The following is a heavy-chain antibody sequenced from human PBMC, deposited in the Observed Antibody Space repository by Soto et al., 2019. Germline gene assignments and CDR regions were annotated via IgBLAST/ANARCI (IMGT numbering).Heavy chain of an antibody. CDR2: IIPIFGTA. V-gene: IGHV1-69*13. Sequence: SVKVSCKASGYTFTNYYIHCVRQAPGHGLEWMGIIIPIFGTANYAQKFQGRVTITADESTSTAYMELSSLRSEDTAVYYCARRFYDSSGYLKGGYAFDIWGQGTMVTVSS. J-gene: IGHJ3*02. CDR1: GYTFTNYY. CDR3: ARRFYDSSGYLKGGYAFDI. D-gene: IGHD3-22*01.